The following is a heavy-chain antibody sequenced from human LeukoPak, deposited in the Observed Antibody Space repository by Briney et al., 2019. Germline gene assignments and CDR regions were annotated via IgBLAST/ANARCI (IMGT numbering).Heavy chain of an antibody. J-gene: IGHJ4*02. Sequence: ASVKVSCKASGYTFTGSYMHWERQAPGQGLEWMGWINPNSGGTNYAQKFQGRVTMTRDTSISTAYMELSRLRSDDTAVYYCARGAHYHDSSQGYDYWGQGTLVTVSS. V-gene: IGHV1-2*02. CDR3: ARGAHYHDSSQGYDY. CDR1: GYTFTGSY. CDR2: INPNSGGT. D-gene: IGHD3-22*01.